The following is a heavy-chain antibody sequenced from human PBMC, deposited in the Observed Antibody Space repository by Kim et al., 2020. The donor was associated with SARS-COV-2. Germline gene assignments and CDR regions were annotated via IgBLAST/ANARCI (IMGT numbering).Heavy chain of an antibody. CDR2: IYYSGST. V-gene: IGHV4-39*07. CDR1: GGSVSSSNYY. J-gene: IGHJ4*02. D-gene: IGHD3-10*01. CDR3: ARVLWFGESHFDY. Sequence: SQTLSLTCTVSGGSVSSSNYYWVWIRQPPGKGLEWIGNIYYSGSTYYNPSLKSRVTISIDTSKNQFSLKMSSVTAADTAVYYCARVLWFGESHFDYWGQG.